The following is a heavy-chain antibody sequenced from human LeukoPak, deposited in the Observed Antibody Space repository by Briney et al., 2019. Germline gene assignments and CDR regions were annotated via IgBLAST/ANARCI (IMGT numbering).Heavy chain of an antibody. CDR3: AGLVGRYSSALYYYYFDY. J-gene: IGHJ4*02. Sequence: SETLSLTCTVSGDSINSLDLWSWVRQPPRKGLEWIGEMYLSGTTHSNPSVKSRVTISIDKSKNQFFLNLSSVTAADTAVYYCAGLVGRYSSALYYYYFDYWGQGTLVTVSS. CDR1: GDSINSLDL. D-gene: IGHD1-26*01. V-gene: IGHV4-4*02. CDR2: MYLSGTT.